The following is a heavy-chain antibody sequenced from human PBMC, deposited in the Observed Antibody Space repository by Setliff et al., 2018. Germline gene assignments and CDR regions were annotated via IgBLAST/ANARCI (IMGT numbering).Heavy chain of an antibody. CDR2: IYTSWST. CDR1: DDSISSRHYY. D-gene: IGHD3-16*01. Sequence: SETLSLTCTVSDDSISSRHYYWSWIRQPAGKGLEWLGQIYTSWSTNYNPSLKSRVTISVDTSKNQFPLTLSSVTAADTAVYYCARLPNYVWGSPVDYWGQGTLVTVSS. CDR3: ARLPNYVWGSPVDY. J-gene: IGHJ4*02. V-gene: IGHV4-61*09.